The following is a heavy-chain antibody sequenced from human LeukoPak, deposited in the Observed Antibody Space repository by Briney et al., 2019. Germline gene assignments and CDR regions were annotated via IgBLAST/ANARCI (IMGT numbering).Heavy chain of an antibody. CDR1: GFTFSSYG. CDR3: AKEGGGGYSYGYDY. D-gene: IGHD5-18*01. V-gene: IGHV3-30*18. Sequence: PGRSLRLSCAASGFTFSSYGMHWVRQAPGKGLEWVAVISYDGSNKYYADSVKGRFTISRDNSKNTLYLQMNSLRAEDTAVYYCAKEGGGGYSYGYDYWGQGTLVTVSS. CDR2: ISYDGSNK. J-gene: IGHJ4*02.